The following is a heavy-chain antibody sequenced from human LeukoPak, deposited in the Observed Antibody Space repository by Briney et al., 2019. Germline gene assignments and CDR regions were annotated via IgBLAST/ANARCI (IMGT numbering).Heavy chain of an antibody. Sequence: PSETLSLTCTVSGGSISSSSYYWGWIRQPPGKGLEWIGSIYYSGSTYYNPSLKSRVTISVDTSKNQFSLKLSSVTAADTAVYYCARVEIGSPKWAFDSWGQGTLVTVSS. J-gene: IGHJ4*02. D-gene: IGHD2-8*01. CDR1: GGSISSSSYY. CDR2: IYYSGST. V-gene: IGHV4-39*07. CDR3: ARVEIGSPKWAFDS.